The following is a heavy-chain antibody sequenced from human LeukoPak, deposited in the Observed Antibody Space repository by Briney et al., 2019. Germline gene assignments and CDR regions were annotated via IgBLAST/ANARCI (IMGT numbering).Heavy chain of an antibody. V-gene: IGHV1-69*05. D-gene: IGHD2/OR15-2a*01. Sequence: GASVKVSCKASGGTFSSYAISWVRQAPGQGLEWMGGIIPIFGTANYAQKFQGRVTITTDESTSTAYMELSSLRSEDTAVYYCARGNSLRAYYYYMDVWGKGTTVTVSS. J-gene: IGHJ6*03. CDR1: GGTFSSYA. CDR3: ARGNSLRAYYYYMDV. CDR2: IIPIFGTA.